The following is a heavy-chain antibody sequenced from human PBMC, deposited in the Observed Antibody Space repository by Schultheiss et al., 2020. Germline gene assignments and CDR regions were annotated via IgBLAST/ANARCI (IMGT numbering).Heavy chain of an antibody. V-gene: IGHV3-21*06. Sequence: GESLKISCAASGFTFSSYAMSWVRQAPGKGLEWVSSISSNINYVYYADSVKGRFTISRDNAKNILYLQMNSVRAEDTAVYYCTTDKQAVGPPTFDYWGQGTLVTVSS. D-gene: IGHD6-13*01. CDR3: TTDKQAVGPPTFDY. J-gene: IGHJ4*02. CDR1: GFTFSSYA. CDR2: ISSNINYV.